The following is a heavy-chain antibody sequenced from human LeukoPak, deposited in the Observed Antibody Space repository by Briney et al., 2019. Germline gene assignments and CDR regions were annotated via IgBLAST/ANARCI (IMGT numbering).Heavy chain of an antibody. J-gene: IGHJ4*02. Sequence: GGSLRLSCAASGFTFRSYGMSWVRQAPGKGLEWVAVISYDGSNKYYADSVKGRFTISRDNSKNTLYLQMNSLRAEDTAVYYCAKALGRYFDWLLPTIDYWGQGTLVTVSS. D-gene: IGHD3-9*01. V-gene: IGHV3-30*18. CDR3: AKALGRYFDWLLPTIDY. CDR2: ISYDGSNK. CDR1: GFTFRSYG.